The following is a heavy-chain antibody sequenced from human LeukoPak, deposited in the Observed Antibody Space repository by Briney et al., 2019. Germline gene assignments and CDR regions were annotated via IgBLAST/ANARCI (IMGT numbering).Heavy chain of an antibody. V-gene: IGHV4-31*03. Sequence: SETRSLTCTVSGGSISSGGYYWSWIRQHPGKGLEGIGYIYYSGSTYYNPSLKSRVTISVDTSKNQFSLKLSSVTAADTAVYYCARGELEAFDYWGQGTLVTVSS. D-gene: IGHD1-1*01. CDR1: GGSISSGGYY. CDR3: ARGELEAFDY. CDR2: IYYSGST. J-gene: IGHJ4*02.